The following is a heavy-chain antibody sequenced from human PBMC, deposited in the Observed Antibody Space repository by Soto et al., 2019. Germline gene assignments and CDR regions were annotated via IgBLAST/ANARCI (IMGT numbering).Heavy chain of an antibody. CDR1: GGSISSSSYY. J-gene: IGHJ6*02. Sequence: SETLSLTCTVSGGSISSSSYYWGWIRQPPGKGLEWIGSIYYSGSTYYNPSLKSRVTISVDTSKNQFSLKLSSVTAADTDVYYCARDEGSRVDSSGLYGMDVWGQGTTVTVSS. CDR2: IYYSGST. D-gene: IGHD3-22*01. V-gene: IGHV4-39*07. CDR3: ARDEGSRVDSSGLYGMDV.